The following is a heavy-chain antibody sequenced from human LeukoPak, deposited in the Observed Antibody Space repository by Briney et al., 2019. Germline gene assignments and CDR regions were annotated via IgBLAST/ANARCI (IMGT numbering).Heavy chain of an antibody. CDR3: AREGYDSSKMGDYFDY. V-gene: IGHV1-18*01. CDR1: GYTFTSHG. D-gene: IGHD3-22*01. Sequence: ASVKVSCKASGYTFTSHGISWVRQAPGQGFEWMGWISTYNGNTNYAQKLQGRVSMTTDTSTSTAYMELRSLRSDDTAVYYCAREGYDSSKMGDYFDYWGQGTLVTVSS. J-gene: IGHJ4*02. CDR2: ISTYNGNT.